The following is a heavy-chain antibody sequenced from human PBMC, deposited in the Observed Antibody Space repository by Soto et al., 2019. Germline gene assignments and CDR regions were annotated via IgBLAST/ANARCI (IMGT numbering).Heavy chain of an antibody. Sequence: GGSLRLSCAASGFTFSYYYMSWIRQAPGKGLEWVSYISSSSSYTNYADSVKGRFTISRDNAKNSLYLQMNSLRAEDTAVYYCARXLITMVRGVIITSWFDPWGPGTLVTVSS. CDR2: ISSSSSYT. CDR1: GFTFSYYY. V-gene: IGHV3-11*06. J-gene: IGHJ5*02. D-gene: IGHD3-10*01. CDR3: ARXLITMVRGVIITSWFDP.